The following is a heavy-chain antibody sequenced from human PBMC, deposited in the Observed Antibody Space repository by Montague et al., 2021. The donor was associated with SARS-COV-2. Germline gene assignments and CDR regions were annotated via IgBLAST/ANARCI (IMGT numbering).Heavy chain of an antibody. Sequence: SLRLSCAASGFTFSSYAMHWVRQAPGKGLEWAAVISYDGSNKYYVDSVKGRFTISRDNSKNTLYLQMNSLRAEDTAVYYCARTDGGGYFNAFDIWGQGTMVTVSS. J-gene: IGHJ3*02. CDR3: ARTDGGGYFNAFDI. CDR2: ISYDGSNK. V-gene: IGHV3-30*04. CDR1: GFTFSSYA. D-gene: IGHD1-26*01.